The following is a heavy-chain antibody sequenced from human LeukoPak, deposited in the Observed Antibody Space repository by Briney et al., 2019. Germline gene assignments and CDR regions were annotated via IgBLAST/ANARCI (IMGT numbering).Heavy chain of an antibody. V-gene: IGHV4-31*03. Sequence: PSETLSLTCTVSGGSISSGGYYWSWIRQHPEKGLEWIGYIYYSGSTYYNPSFKSRVTISVDTSKNQFSLKLSSVTAADTAVYYCASGVRGVIRFDYWGQGTLVTVSS. CDR2: IYYSGST. D-gene: IGHD3-10*01. CDR3: ASGVRGVIRFDY. J-gene: IGHJ4*02. CDR1: GGSISSGGYY.